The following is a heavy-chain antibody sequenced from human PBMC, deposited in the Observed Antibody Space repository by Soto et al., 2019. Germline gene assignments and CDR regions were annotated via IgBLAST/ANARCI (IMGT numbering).Heavy chain of an antibody. J-gene: IGHJ5*02. CDR1: GYTFTSYG. D-gene: IGHD3-10*01. CDR3: AREEHYYGSGSFTNWFDP. CDR2: ISAYNGNT. V-gene: IGHV1-18*01. Sequence: QVQLVQSGAEVKKPGASVKVSCKASGYTFTSYGISWVRQAPGQGLEWMGWISAYNGNTNYAQKLQGRVTMTTDTXTXTVXMELRSLRSDDTAVYYCAREEHYYGSGSFTNWFDPWGQGTLVTVSS.